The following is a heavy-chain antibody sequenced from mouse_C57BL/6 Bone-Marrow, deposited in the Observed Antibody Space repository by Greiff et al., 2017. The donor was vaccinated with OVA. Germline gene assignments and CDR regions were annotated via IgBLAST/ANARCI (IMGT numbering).Heavy chain of an antibody. D-gene: IGHD1-1*01. Sequence: EVKLQQSGPVLVKPGASVKMSCKASGYTFTDYYMNWVKQSHGKSLEWIGVINPYNGGTSYNQKFKGKATLTVDKSSSTAYMELNSLTSEDSAVYYCARGITTVVATPYYFDYWGQGTTLTVSS. CDR1: GYTFTDYY. V-gene: IGHV1-19*01. CDR2: INPYNGGT. J-gene: IGHJ2*01. CDR3: ARGITTVVATPYYFDY.